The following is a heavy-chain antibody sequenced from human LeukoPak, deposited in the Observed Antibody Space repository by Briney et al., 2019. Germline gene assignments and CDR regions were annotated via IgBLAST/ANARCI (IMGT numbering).Heavy chain of an antibody. CDR2: IRYDGSNK. D-gene: IGHD2-2*01. J-gene: IGHJ4*02. CDR3: AKPSTSLTYYFDY. V-gene: IGHV3-30*02. Sequence: GGSLRLSCAASGFTFSSYGMHWVRQAPGKGLEWVAFIRYDGSNKYYADSVKGRFTISRDNSKDTLYLQMNSLRAEDTAVYYCAKPSTSLTYYFDYWGQGTLVTVSS. CDR1: GFTFSSYG.